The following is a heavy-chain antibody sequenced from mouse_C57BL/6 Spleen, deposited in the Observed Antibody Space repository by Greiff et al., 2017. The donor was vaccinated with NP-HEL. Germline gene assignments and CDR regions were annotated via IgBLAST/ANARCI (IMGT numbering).Heavy chain of an antibody. CDR1: GYAFSSYW. J-gene: IGHJ1*03. V-gene: IGHV1-80*01. D-gene: IGHD1-1*01. CDR2: IYPGDGDT. Sequence: VQLQESGAELVKPGASVKISCKASGYAFSSYWMNWVKQRPGKGLEWIGQIYPGDGDTNYNGKFKGKATLTADKSSSTAYMQLSSLTSEDSAVYFCARSSSYWYFDVWGTGTTVTVSS. CDR3: ARSSSYWYFDV.